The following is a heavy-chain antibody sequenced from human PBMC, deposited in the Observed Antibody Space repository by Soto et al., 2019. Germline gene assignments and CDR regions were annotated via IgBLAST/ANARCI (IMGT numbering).Heavy chain of an antibody. J-gene: IGHJ4*02. CDR3: ASGLVTTLHY. CDR2: ISYSGAT. CDR1: GASISGYH. Sequence: SETLSLTCTVSGASISGYHWSWIRQFPGKGLECLGYISYSGATNYNPSLKSRVTMSIDTSKNQFSLKLSSVTAADTAVYYCASGLVTTLHYWGQGTLVTVSS. V-gene: IGHV4-59*12. D-gene: IGHD4-17*01.